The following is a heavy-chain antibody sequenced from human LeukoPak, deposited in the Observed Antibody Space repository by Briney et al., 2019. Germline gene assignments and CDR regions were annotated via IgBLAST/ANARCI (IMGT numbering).Heavy chain of an antibody. V-gene: IGHV4-31*03. J-gene: IGHJ4*02. CDR2: IYYSGST. CDR3: ARDGGYYFDY. D-gene: IGHD3-3*01. Sequence: SETLSLTCNVSGGSISSGGYYWSWIRQHPGKGLEWIGYIYYSGSTYDNPSLKSRVTISVDTSKNQFSLKLSSVTAADTAVYYCARDGGYYFDYWGQGTLVTVSS. CDR1: GGSISSGGYY.